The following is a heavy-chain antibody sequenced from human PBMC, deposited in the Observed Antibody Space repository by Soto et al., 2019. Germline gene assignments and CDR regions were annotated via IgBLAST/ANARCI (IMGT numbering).Heavy chain of an antibody. CDR2: IYHPGTP. J-gene: IGHJ4*02. V-gene: IGHV4-38-2*02. D-gene: IGHD3-3*01. CDR1: VDSISCGYY. Sequence: TLSLTGTVTVDSISCGYYRAWRRQPPGKGLEWIASIYHPGTPYYNPSLKSRVTISVDPSKNQFSVKLTSATAADSALSYFARQHNLGYYPYCGRGILVTVSS. CDR3: ARQHNLGYYPY.